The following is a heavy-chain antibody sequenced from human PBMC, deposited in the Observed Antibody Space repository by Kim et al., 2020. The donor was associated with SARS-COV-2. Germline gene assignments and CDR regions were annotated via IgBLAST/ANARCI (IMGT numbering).Heavy chain of an antibody. CDR2: IYPGDSDT. V-gene: IGHV5-51*01. CDR3: ARRGAPAAGELEYFQH. CDR1: GYSFTSYW. Sequence: GESLKISCKGSGYSFTSYWIGWVRQMPGKGLEWMGIIYPGDSDTRYSPSFQGQVTISADKSISTAYLQWSSLKASDTAMYYCARRGAPAAGELEYFQHWGQGTLVTVSS. D-gene: IGHD6-13*01. J-gene: IGHJ1*01.